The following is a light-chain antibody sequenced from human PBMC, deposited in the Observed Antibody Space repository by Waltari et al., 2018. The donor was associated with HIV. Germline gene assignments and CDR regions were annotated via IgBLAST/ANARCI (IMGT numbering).Light chain of an antibody. CDR2: QDS. J-gene: IGLJ2*01. CDR1: QLGDKF. CDR3: QSAGSIGTSVV. Sequence: SYELTQPPSVSVSPGQTASITCSGDQLGDKFVCWYQQRPGQPPVLVMYQDSKRPSGITERISGSKSGTTGTLTITAVQAEDEADYYCQSAGSIGTSVVFGGGTKLTVL. V-gene: IGLV3-1*01.